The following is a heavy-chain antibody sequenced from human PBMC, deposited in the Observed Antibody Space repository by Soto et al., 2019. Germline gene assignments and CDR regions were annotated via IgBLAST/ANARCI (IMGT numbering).Heavy chain of an antibody. CDR1: GFTFSSYG. CDR2: IWYDGSNK. V-gene: IGHV3-33*06. D-gene: IGHD3-22*01. J-gene: IGHJ4*02. CDR3: AKDLFPVVVIRGFFDY. Sequence: GGSMRLSCAASGFTFSSYGMHWVRQAPGKGLEWVAVIWYDGSNKYYADSVKGRFTISRDNSKNTLYLQMNSLRAEDTAVYYCAKDLFPVVVIRGFFDYWGQGTLVTVSS.